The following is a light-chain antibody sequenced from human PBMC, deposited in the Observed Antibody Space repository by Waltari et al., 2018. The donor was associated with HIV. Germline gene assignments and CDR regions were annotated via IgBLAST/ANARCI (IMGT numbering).Light chain of an antibody. CDR2: EVS. V-gene: IGLV2-8*01. J-gene: IGLJ2*01. CDR3: SSYAGSNNVI. CDR1: SSDVGGYSY. Sequence: QSALAQPPSASVSPGQSVTISCTGTSSDVGGYSYVSWYQQHPGKAPKLMIYEVSKRPSGVPDRFSGSKSGNAASLTVSGLKAEDEADYYCSSYAGSNNVIFGGGTKLTVL.